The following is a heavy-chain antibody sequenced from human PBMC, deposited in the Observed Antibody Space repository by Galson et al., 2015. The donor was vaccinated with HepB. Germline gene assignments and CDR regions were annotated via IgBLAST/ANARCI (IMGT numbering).Heavy chain of an antibody. V-gene: IGHV1-18*04. Sequence: SVKVSGKASGGTFSSYGISWGRQAPGQGLEGMGWISAYNGNTNYAQKLQGRVTMTTDTSTSTAYMELRSLRSDDTAVYYYARESPPLCSSSAFDYWGQGTLVTVSS. CDR3: ARESPPLCSSSAFDY. CDR1: GGTFSSYG. CDR2: ISAYNGNT. J-gene: IGHJ4*02. D-gene: IGHD6-6*01.